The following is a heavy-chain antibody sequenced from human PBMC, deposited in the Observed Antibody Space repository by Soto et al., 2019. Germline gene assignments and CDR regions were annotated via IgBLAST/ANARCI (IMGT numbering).Heavy chain of an antibody. CDR2: INAEGNT. CDR3: ARGSNTAFDP. CDR1: GVPFKTYD. Sequence: GGSLRLSCAASGVPFKTYDMNWVRQTPGKGLVWVSRINAEGNTIYADSVKGRFTISRDNAKNMLYLQMTSLRAEDTAVYFCARGSNTAFDPWGQGTLVTVS. J-gene: IGHJ5*02. D-gene: IGHD2-21*02. V-gene: IGHV3-74*01.